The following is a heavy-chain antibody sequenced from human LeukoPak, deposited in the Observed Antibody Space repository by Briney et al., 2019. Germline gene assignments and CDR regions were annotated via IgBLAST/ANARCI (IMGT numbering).Heavy chain of an antibody. D-gene: IGHD1-26*01. CDR1: GTTFSGYW. V-gene: IGHV3-74*01. CDR3: GGSSSYNWFDP. CDR2: ISRDGSSA. J-gene: IGHJ5*02. Sequence: GGSLRLSCAASGTTFSGYWMHWVRQAPGKGLLWVSRISRDGSSAHYADSVRGRFTISRDNAKSTLYLQMNSLRVEDTAVYYCGGSSSYNWFDPWGQGTLVTVSS.